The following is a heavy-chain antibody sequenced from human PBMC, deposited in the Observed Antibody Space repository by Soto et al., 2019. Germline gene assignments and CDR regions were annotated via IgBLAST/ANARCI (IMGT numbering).Heavy chain of an antibody. J-gene: IGHJ4*02. CDR2: IVPIYRTA. Sequence: QVQLVQSGAEVKKPGSSVKVSCKASGGTFSSYRINWVRQAPGQGLEWVGGIVPIYRTADYAQKFQGRVTITADESARTAYIALRSLKSQDTAVYYCARDSGAKLSSSWGQGTLVTVSS. CDR1: GGTFSSYR. CDR3: ARDSGAKLSSS. D-gene: IGHD6-13*01. V-gene: IGHV1-69*01.